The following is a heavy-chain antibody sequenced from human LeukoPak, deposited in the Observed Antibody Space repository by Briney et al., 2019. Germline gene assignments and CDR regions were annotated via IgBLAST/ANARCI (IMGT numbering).Heavy chain of an antibody. V-gene: IGHV3-74*01. Sequence: GGSLRLSCAASGFTFSSYGMHWVRQAPGKGLVWVSRINSDGSSTFYADSVKGRFTISRDNAKNTLYLQMDSLRVEDTAVYYCLRGADGYGVFDYWGQGTLVTVSS. CDR2: INSDGSST. D-gene: IGHD5-24*01. CDR3: LRGADGYGVFDY. J-gene: IGHJ4*02. CDR1: GFTFSSYG.